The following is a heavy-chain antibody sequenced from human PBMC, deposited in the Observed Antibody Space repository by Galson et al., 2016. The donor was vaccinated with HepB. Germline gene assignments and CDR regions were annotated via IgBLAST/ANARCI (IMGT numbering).Heavy chain of an antibody. CDR3: ARVVYAGYSILGYYFDS. CDR1: GGSISGYY. V-gene: IGHV4-4*08. D-gene: IGHD4-23*01. Sequence: SETLSLTCTVPGGSISGYYWSWIRQPPGKGLEWIAYIYSSVSTNYNPSLKSRVTISIDASKNQFSLKLNSVTAADTAVYFCARVVYAGYSILGYYFDSWGQGTLVTVSS. J-gene: IGHJ4*02. CDR2: IYSSVST.